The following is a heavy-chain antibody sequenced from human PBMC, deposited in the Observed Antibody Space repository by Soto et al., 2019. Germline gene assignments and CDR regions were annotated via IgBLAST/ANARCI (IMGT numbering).Heavy chain of an antibody. CDR2: SYYSGST. D-gene: IGHD2-15*01. CDR1: GGSISSGGYY. Sequence: QVQLQESGPELVKPSQTLSLTCTVSGGSISSGGYYWSWIRQHPGKGLEWIGYSYYSGSTYYNPSLRRRVTIAVDTSKNQFSLKLGSVTAVDTAVYYCARGTGGSLIIWFDPWGQGTLVTFSS. CDR3: ARGTGGSLIIWFDP. V-gene: IGHV4-31*03. J-gene: IGHJ5*02.